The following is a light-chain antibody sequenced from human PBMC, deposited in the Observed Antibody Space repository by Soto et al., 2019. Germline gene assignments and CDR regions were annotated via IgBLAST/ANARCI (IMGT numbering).Light chain of an antibody. CDR2: HAS. V-gene: IGKV1-5*01. CDR3: QQYNSYS. Sequence: DIQMPPSPSTLSASVVDRVTITCRASQSISSWLAWYQQKPGTAPKVLIYHASNLQSGVPSRFSCSGSGTEFTLTISSLQPDDFATDYCQQYNSYSVGQGTKVEIK. CDR1: QSISSW. J-gene: IGKJ1*01.